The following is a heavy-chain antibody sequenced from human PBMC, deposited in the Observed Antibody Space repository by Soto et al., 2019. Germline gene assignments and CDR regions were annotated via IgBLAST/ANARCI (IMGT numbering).Heavy chain of an antibody. D-gene: IGHD1-26*01. Sequence: GASVKVSCTASGYTFTSYGISWVRQAPGQGLEWMGWMNPNSGNTGYAQKFQGRVTMTRNTSISTAYMELSSLRSDDTPVYYCARVSWSGSSSHYWGQGTLVTVSS. CDR3: ARVSWSGSSSHY. V-gene: IGHV1-8*02. J-gene: IGHJ4*02. CDR1: GYTFTSYG. CDR2: MNPNSGNT.